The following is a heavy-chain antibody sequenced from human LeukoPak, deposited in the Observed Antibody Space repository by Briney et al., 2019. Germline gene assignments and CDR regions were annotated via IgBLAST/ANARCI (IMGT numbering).Heavy chain of an antibody. V-gene: IGHV3-74*01. J-gene: IGHJ4*02. Sequence: GGSLRLSCAASGFTFSSYCMHWVRQAPGKRLVWVSRINSDGSSTSYADSVKGRFTISRDNAKNTLYLQMNSLRAEDPAVYYCARDLSSGYYYAGFDYWGEGTLVTVSS. CDR1: GFTFSSYC. CDR2: INSDGSST. CDR3: ARDLSSGYYYAGFDY. D-gene: IGHD3-22*01.